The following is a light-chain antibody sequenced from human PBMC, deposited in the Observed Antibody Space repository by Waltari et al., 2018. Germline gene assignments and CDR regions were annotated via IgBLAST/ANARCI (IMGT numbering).Light chain of an antibody. CDR1: QSVSSY. CDR3: QQRTNGPPVT. Sequence: EIVLTQSPATLSLSPGERATLSCRASQSVSSYLAWYQQNPGQAPRLLIYDASNRATGIPARFSGSGSGTDFTLTISSLEPEDFAVYYCQQRTNGPPVTFGQGTRLDLK. V-gene: IGKV3-11*01. J-gene: IGKJ5*01. CDR2: DAS.